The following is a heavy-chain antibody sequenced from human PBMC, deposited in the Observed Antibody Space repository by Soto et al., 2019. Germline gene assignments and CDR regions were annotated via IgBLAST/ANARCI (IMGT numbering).Heavy chain of an antibody. CDR3: AKEGYYGPGSYYAIDI. D-gene: IGHD3-10*01. CDR2: ISWNSGSI. CDR1: GFTFDDYA. V-gene: IGHV3-9*01. Sequence: GGSLRLSCAASGFTFDDYAMHWVRQAPGKGLEWVPGISWNSGSIGYADSVKGRFTISRDNAKNSLYLQMNSLRAEDTALYYCAKEGYYGPGSYYAIDIWGQGTMVTVSS. J-gene: IGHJ3*02.